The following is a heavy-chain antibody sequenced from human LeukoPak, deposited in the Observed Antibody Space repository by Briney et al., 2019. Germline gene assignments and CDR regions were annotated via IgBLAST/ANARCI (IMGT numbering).Heavy chain of an antibody. D-gene: IGHD6-6*01. V-gene: IGHV4-59*08. J-gene: IGHJ4*02. CDR3: ARHRSSSLYFDY. CDR1: GGSISGYY. Sequence: PSETLSLTCTVSGGSISGYYWSWIRQPPGKGLEWIGYIYYSGSTNYNPSPKSRVTISVGTSKNQFSLKLSSVTAADTAVYYCARHRSSSLYFDYWGQGTLVTVSS. CDR2: IYYSGST.